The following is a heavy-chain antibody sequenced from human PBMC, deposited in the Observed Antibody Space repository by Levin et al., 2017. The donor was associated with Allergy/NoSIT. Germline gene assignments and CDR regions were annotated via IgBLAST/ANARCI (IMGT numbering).Heavy chain of an antibody. Sequence: ASVKVSCKASGYTFTSYYMHWVRQAPGQGLEWMGIINPSGGSTSYAQKFQGRVTMTRDTSTSTVYMELSSLKSEDTAVYYCARDGYCTGGVCPIDYWGQGTLVTVSS. CDR3: ARDGYCTGGVCPIDY. J-gene: IGHJ4*02. CDR2: INPSGGST. D-gene: IGHD2-8*02. CDR1: GYTFTSYY. V-gene: IGHV1-46*01.